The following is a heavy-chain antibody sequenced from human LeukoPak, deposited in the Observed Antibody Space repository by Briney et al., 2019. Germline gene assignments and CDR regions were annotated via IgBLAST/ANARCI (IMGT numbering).Heavy chain of an antibody. D-gene: IGHD1-26*01. Sequence: PSETLSLTCTVSGGSISSSSNYWSWIRQPPGKGLEWIGYIYYSGSTYYNPSLKSRVTISVDTSKNQFSLKLSSVTAADTAVYYCVRDRELNYWGQGTLVTVSS. CDR3: VRDRELNY. V-gene: IGHV4-30-4*01. J-gene: IGHJ4*02. CDR1: GGSISSSSNY. CDR2: IYYSGST.